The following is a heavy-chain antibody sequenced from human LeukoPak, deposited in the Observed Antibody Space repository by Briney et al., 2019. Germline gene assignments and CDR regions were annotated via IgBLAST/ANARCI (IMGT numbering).Heavy chain of an antibody. D-gene: IGHD3-9*01. Sequence: GGSLTLSCAASGFTFHSFRMNWVRQAPGKGLEWVSGISGSGESTHYADSVKGRFTISRDNSKNTLYLQMNSLRVEDTALYYCAEVILTGYYYDSWGQGALVTVSS. CDR2: ISGSGEST. V-gene: IGHV3-23*01. J-gene: IGHJ5*01. CDR1: GFTFHSFR. CDR3: AEVILTGYYYDS.